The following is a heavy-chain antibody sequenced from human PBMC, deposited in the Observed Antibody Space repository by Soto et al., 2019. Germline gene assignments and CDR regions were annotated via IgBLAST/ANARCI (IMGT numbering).Heavy chain of an antibody. CDR2: IYPGDSDT. V-gene: IGHV5-51*01. CDR3: ASPIEYSSSHWQGYYGMDV. CDR1: GYSFTSYW. D-gene: IGHD6-6*01. J-gene: IGHJ6*02. Sequence: GESLKISCKGSGYSFTSYWIGWVRQMPGKGLEWMGIIYPGDSDTRYSPSFQGQVTISADKSISTAYLQWSSLKASDTAMYYCASPIEYSSSHWQGYYGMDVWGQGTTVTVSS.